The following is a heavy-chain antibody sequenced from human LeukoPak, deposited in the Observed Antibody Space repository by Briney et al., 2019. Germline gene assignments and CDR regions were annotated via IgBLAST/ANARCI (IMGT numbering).Heavy chain of an antibody. J-gene: IGHJ4*02. V-gene: IGHV3-7*01. CDR3: AKDGSGSYYPTFDY. CDR2: IKKDGSET. D-gene: IGHD3-10*01. Sequence: PGGSLRLSCAASRFTFSNYWMSWVRQAPGKGLEWVANIKKDGSETYFVDSVKGRFSISRDNAKNSLYLQMNSLRAEDTAVYYCAKDGSGSYYPTFDYWGQGTLVTVSS. CDR1: RFTFSNYW.